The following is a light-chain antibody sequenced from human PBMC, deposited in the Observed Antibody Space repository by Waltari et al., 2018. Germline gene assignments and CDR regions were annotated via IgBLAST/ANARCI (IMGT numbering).Light chain of an antibody. Sequence: SYELTQPSSVSVSPGQTARITCSGDVLAVKHVRWFQQKPGRAPVLVIYKERERPSGIPERFSGSSSGTTVTLTISGAQVEDDGDYYCYSATDNNRFGGGTKLTVL. J-gene: IGLJ2*01. CDR1: VLAVKH. CDR2: KER. CDR3: YSATDNNR. V-gene: IGLV3-27*01.